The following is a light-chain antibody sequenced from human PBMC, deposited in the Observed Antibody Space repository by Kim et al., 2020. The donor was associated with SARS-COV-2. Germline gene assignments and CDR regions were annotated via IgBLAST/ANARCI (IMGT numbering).Light chain of an antibody. CDR3: QQYTNWPPYT. CDR2: DAS. V-gene: IGKV3-15*01. CDR1: QSITRN. J-gene: IGKJ2*01. Sequence: EIVRTQSPATLSVSPGERATLSCRASQSITRNLAWYQQKPGQAPRLLMYDASTRATGIPARFSGSGSGTEFTLTISSLQSEDFAVYYCQQYTNWPPYTFGQGTKLEIK.